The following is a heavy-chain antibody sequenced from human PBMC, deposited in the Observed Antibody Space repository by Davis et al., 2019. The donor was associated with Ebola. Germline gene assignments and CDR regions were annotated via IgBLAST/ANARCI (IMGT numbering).Heavy chain of an antibody. CDR3: AKSKSGPPHY. V-gene: IGHV3-21*01. Sequence: GGSLRLSCAASGFTFSSYYMNWVRQAPGKGLEWVSSISSGSNYMYYADSVEGRFTISRDNAKNSLYLQMDSLRAEDTAVYYCAKSKSGPPHYWGQGTLVTVSS. D-gene: IGHD1-1*01. J-gene: IGHJ4*02. CDR1: GFTFSSYY. CDR2: ISSGSNYM.